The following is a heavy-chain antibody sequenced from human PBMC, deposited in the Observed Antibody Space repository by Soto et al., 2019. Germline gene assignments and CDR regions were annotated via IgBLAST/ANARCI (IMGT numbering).Heavy chain of an antibody. CDR1: GFTVSSSN. J-gene: IGHJ4*02. CDR2: IYSGGST. CDR3: ARESSSGNSYFDY. Sequence: EVQLVESGGGLVQPGGSLRLSCAASGFTVSSSNMRWVRQAPGKGLEWVSLIYSGGSTYYADSVKDRFTISRDNSKNTLFLQMNSVRADDTAMYYCARESSSGNSYFDYWGRGTLVAVSS. D-gene: IGHD1-26*01. V-gene: IGHV3-66*01.